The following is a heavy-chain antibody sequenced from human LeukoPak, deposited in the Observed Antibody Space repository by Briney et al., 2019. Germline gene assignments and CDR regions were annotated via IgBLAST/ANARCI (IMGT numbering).Heavy chain of an antibody. D-gene: IGHD6-6*01. Sequence: ASVKVSCKASGYTFISYYIHWVRQAPGQGLEWMGIINPSGGGTNYVQKFQGRVTMTRDTSTRTVYMELSSLRSEDTAVYYCARGYSSSSLDYWGQGTLVTVSS. J-gene: IGHJ4*02. CDR2: INPSGGGT. CDR1: GYTFISYY. CDR3: ARGYSSSSLDY. V-gene: IGHV1-46*01.